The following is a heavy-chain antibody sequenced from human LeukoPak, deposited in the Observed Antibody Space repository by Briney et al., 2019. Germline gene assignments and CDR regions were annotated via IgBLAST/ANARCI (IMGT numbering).Heavy chain of an antibody. CDR2: ISSSGSYI. D-gene: IGHD2-21*02. CDR3: ASRNQYCGGDCFWAFDI. V-gene: IGHV3-21*01. Sequence: PGGSLRLSCGASGFTFSRYSMNWVRQAPGKGLEWDSSISSSGSYIYYADSVKGRFTISRDNAKNSQYLQMNSLRAEDTAVYYCASRNQYCGGDCFWAFDIWGQGTMVTGSS. CDR1: GFTFSRYS. J-gene: IGHJ3*02.